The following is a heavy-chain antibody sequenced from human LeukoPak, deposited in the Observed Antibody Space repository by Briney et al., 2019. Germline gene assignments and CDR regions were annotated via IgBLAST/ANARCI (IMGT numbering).Heavy chain of an antibody. CDR2: INPNSGGT. V-gene: IGHV1-2*02. CDR3: ARNAAVFYYGSGTTEGRFDP. D-gene: IGHD3-10*01. Sequence: ASVKVSCKASGYTFTGYYMHWVRQAPGQGLEWMGWINPNSGGTNYAQKFQGRVTMTRDTSISTAYMELSRLRSGDTAVYYCARNAAVFYYGSGTTEGRFDPWGQGTLVTVSS. CDR1: GYTFTGYY. J-gene: IGHJ5*02.